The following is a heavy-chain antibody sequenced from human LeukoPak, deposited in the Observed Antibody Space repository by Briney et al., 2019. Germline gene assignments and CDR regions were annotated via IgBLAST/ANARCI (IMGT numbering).Heavy chain of an antibody. D-gene: IGHD2-21*02. V-gene: IGHV3-13*01. CDR2: IGTAGDT. CDR1: GFTFSSYD. CDR3: ARDRGDYGRGAFDI. Sequence: GDSLKISCAASGFTFSSYDIHWVRQATGKGLEWVSAIGTAGDTYYPGSVKGRFTISRENAKNSLYLQMNSLRAGDTAVYYCARDRGDYGRGAFDIWGQGTMVTVSS. J-gene: IGHJ3*02.